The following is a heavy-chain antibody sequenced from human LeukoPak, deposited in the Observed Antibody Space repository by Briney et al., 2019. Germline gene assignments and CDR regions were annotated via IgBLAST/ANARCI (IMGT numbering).Heavy chain of an antibody. D-gene: IGHD4-23*01. Sequence: GASVKVSCTASGGTFSSYTISWVRQAPGQGLEWMGRIIPILGIANYAQKFQGRVTITADKSTSTAYMELSSLRSEDTAVYYCARDDYGGNTGDYWGQGTLVTVSS. V-gene: IGHV1-69*04. CDR1: GGTFSSYT. J-gene: IGHJ4*02. CDR2: IIPILGIA. CDR3: ARDDYGGNTGDY.